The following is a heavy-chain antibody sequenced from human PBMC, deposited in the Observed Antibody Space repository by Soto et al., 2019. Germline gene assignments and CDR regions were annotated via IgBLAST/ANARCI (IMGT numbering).Heavy chain of an antibody. Sequence: QVHLVQSGGELKKPGASVKVSCKASGYSFSDFGITWVRQAPGQGLEWMGWISGKNGNTKYAQKVQGRVTLTADTSTSTAYREMRALTSDDTGIYYCARSVYYEDTGTVENWGQGTPVTVSS. CDR2: ISGKNGNT. CDR3: ARSVYYEDTGTVEN. J-gene: IGHJ4*02. V-gene: IGHV1-18*04. D-gene: IGHD1-26*01. CDR1: GYSFSDFG.